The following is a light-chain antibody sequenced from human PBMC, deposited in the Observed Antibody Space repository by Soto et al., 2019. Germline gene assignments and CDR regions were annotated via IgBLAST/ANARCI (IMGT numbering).Light chain of an antibody. J-gene: IGLJ2*01. CDR3: SSYAGSMLV. Sequence: QSVLTQPPSASGSPGQSVTISCTGTISDVGGYNYVSWYQQHPGKAPKLMIYEVSKRPSGVPDRFSGSKSGNTASLTVSGLQAEDEADYYCSSYAGSMLVFGGGTKLTVL. V-gene: IGLV2-8*01. CDR2: EVS. CDR1: ISDVGGYNY.